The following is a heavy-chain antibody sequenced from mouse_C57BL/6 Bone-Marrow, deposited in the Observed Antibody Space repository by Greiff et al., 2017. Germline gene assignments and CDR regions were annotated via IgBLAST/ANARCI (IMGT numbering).Heavy chain of an antibody. CDR3: ASLLYGFAY. J-gene: IGHJ3*01. CDR2: LRNNANGYTT. Sequence: EVQRVVSGGGLVQPGGSLSLSCAASGFTFTDYYMSWVRQPPGKALAWLGFLRNNANGYTTEYSASVKGRFTSSRDNSQSILYLQMNAVRAEDSATYYCASLLYGFAYWGQGTLVTVSA. V-gene: IGHV7-3*01. CDR1: GFTFTDYY. D-gene: IGHD2-14*01.